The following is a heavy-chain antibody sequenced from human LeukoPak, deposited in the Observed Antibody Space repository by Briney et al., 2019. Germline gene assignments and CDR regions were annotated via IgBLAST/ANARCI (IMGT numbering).Heavy chain of an antibody. Sequence: PSETLSLTCAVSGASISTSNWWSWVRQPPGKDLEWIGEIYHGGSSNYNPSLKSRVTMSVDKSKNQFSLKLTSVTAADTAVYYCARGQLYHDSTGYAYWGQGTLVTVSS. D-gene: IGHD3-22*01. CDR3: ARGQLYHDSTGYAY. J-gene: IGHJ4*02. CDR1: GASISTSNW. CDR2: IYHGGSS. V-gene: IGHV4-4*02.